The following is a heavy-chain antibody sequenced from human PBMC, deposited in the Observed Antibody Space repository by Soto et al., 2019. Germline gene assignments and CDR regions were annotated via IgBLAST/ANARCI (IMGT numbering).Heavy chain of an antibody. D-gene: IGHD2-15*01. Sequence: QVQLQESGPGLVKPSETLSLTCTVSGGSVSSGSYYWSWIRQPPGKGLEWIGYIYYSGSTNYNPSLKSRVNISVDTSKNQFSLKLSSVTAADTAVYYCARWCSGGSCYDYYYYGMDVWGQGTTVTVSS. J-gene: IGHJ6*02. CDR1: GGSVSSGSYY. V-gene: IGHV4-61*01. CDR3: ARWCSGGSCYDYYYYGMDV. CDR2: IYYSGST.